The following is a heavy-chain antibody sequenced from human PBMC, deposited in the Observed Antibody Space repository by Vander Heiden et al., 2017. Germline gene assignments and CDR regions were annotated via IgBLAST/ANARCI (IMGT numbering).Heavy chain of an antibody. CDR2: ISGSGGST. V-gene: IGHV3-23*01. Sequence: GFTFSSYAMSWVRQAPGKGLEWVSAISGSGGSTYYADSVKGRFTISRDNSKNTLYLQMNSLRAEDTAVYYCAKDKEGTTGDNWFDPWGQRTLVTVSS. CDR1: GFTFSSYA. CDR3: AKDKEGTTGDNWFDP. J-gene: IGHJ5*02. D-gene: IGHD1-7*01.